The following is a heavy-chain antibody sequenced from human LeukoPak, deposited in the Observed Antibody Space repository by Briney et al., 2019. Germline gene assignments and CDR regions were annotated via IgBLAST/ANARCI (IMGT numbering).Heavy chain of an antibody. D-gene: IGHD3-16*01. Sequence: ASVKVSCKASGYTFTSYGISWVRQATGQGLEWMGWMNPNSGNTGYAQKFQGRVTMTRNTSISTAYMELSSLRSEDTAVYYCARVRDYVWGSYKPKDAFDIWGQGTMVTVSS. CDR3: ARVRDYVWGSYKPKDAFDI. V-gene: IGHV1-8*02. CDR1: GYTFTSYG. CDR2: MNPNSGNT. J-gene: IGHJ3*02.